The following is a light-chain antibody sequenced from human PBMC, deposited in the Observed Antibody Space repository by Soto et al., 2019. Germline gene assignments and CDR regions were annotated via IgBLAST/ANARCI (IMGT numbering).Light chain of an antibody. V-gene: IGKV1-5*03. CDR2: KAS. J-gene: IGKJ1*01. Sequence: DIQMTQSPSTLSASVGDRVTTTCRGSQSISSWLARYQQKPGKVPKFLIYKASNLESGVPSRFSGSGSGTEFTLTISSLQPDDFATYYCQQYNSYSRTFGQGTKVDIK. CDR3: QQYNSYSRT. CDR1: QSISSW.